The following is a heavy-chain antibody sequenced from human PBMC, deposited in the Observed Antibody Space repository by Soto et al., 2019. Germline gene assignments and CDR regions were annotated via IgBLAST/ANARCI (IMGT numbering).Heavy chain of an antibody. CDR1: GGTFSSYT. J-gene: IGHJ5*02. V-gene: IGHV1-69*08. Sequence: GASVKVSCKASGGTFSSYTISWVRQAPGQGLEWMGRIIPILGTANYAQKFQGRVTITADESTSTAYMELSSLRSEDTAVYYCAREQPYYYDSSGYSIPWGQGTLVTVSS. D-gene: IGHD3-22*01. CDR2: IIPILGTA. CDR3: AREQPYYYDSSGYSIP.